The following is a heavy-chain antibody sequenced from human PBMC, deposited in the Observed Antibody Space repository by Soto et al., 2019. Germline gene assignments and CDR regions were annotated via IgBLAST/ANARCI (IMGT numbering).Heavy chain of an antibody. CDR1: GFTFSSYA. V-gene: IGHV3-23*01. CDR3: VKDIHRQDYYFDY. J-gene: IGHJ4*02. CDR2: ISGSGGST. Sequence: GGSLRLSCAASGFTFSSYAMSWVRQAPGKGLEWVSAISGSGGSTYYADSVKGRFTISRDNSKNTLYLQMNSLRAEDTVVYYCVKDIHRQDYYFDYWGQVILVTVSS. D-gene: IGHD5-18*01.